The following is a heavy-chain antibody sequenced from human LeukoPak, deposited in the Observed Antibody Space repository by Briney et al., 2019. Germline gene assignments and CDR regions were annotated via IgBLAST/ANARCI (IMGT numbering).Heavy chain of an antibody. CDR2: IGTAGDT. CDR3: VRGPYCSGGSCNGHFDY. D-gene: IGHD2-15*01. CDR1: GFTFSDYD. J-gene: IGHJ4*02. V-gene: IGHV3-13*01. Sequence: GGSLRLSCAASGFTFSDYDMYWVRQSTGKGLEWVSAIGTAGDTYYPGSVKGRFTISRENGKNSLYLQMNSLRVGDTAVYYCVRGPYCSGGSCNGHFDYWGQGTLVTASS.